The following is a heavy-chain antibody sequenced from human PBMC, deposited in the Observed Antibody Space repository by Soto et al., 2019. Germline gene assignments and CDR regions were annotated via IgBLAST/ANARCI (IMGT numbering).Heavy chain of an antibody. CDR2: ISGSGGTT. Sequence: EVQLLESGGGLVQPGGSLRLSCAASGFTFSTYAITWVRQAPGKGLEWVSAISGSGGTTYYADSVQGRFTISRDNSKNTVYVTVYSLRAEDSAVYYCAISSREIVATLLFDFWGQGTLVTVSS. D-gene: IGHD5-12*01. V-gene: IGHV3-23*01. J-gene: IGHJ4*02. CDR1: GFTFSTYA. CDR3: AISSREIVATLLFDF.